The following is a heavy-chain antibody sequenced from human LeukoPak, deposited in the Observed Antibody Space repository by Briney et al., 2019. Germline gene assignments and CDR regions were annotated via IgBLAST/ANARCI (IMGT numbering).Heavy chain of an antibody. J-gene: IGHJ4*02. CDR1: GFTFRNFA. D-gene: IGHD3-22*01. V-gene: IGHV3-23*01. Sequence: PGGSLRLSCAAPGFTFRNFAMGWVRQAPGKGLEWVSVISAGDGDNPYYADSVKGRFSISRDNSNYTLHLQMNSLRAEDTAIFYCAKFKGHYYYDSSGFCDNWGQGTLVTVSS. CDR2: ISAGDGDNP. CDR3: AKFKGHYYYDSSGFCDN.